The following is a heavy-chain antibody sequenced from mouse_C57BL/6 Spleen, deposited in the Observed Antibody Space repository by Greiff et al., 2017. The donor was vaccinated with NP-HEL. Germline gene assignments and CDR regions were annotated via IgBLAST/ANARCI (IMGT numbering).Heavy chain of an antibody. V-gene: IGHV1-63*01. CDR3: ARQGYGNFYFDY. CDR2: IYPGGGYT. D-gene: IGHD2-1*01. Sequence: QVQLQRSGAELVRPGTSVKMSCKASGYTFTNYWIGWAKQRPGHGLEWIGDIYPGGGYTNYNEKFKGKATLTADKSSSTAYMQFSSLTSEDSAIYYCARQGYGNFYFDYWGQGTTLTVSS. J-gene: IGHJ2*01. CDR1: GYTFTNYW.